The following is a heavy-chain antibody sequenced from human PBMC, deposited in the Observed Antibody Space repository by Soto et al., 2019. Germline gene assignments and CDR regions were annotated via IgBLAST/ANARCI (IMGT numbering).Heavy chain of an antibody. J-gene: IGHJ3*02. CDR2: ILSDGSKQ. D-gene: IGHD6-19*01. V-gene: IGHV3-30*04. CDR3: VRTIAVACPDGFDM. CDR1: RFTVSYYA. Sequence: PGGCMRLSCAACRFTVSYYAMHWIRQAPGKGLEWMAVILSDGSKQYYAESVKGRFTISRDNSKSTLYLQMNSLRVEDTAVYYCVRTIAVACPDGFDMWGQGTMVTVSS.